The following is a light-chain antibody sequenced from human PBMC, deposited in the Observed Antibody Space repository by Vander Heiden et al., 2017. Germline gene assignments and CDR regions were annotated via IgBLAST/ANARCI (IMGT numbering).Light chain of an antibody. Sequence: DIQMTSSPSSLSASVGDRVTITCRASQSIGRFLNWYQQKPGKAPKLLIYTASSLQSGVPSRFSGSGSGTDFTLTISSLQPEDFATYYCQQSYSTPQTFGQGTNLEIK. J-gene: IGKJ2*01. CDR2: TAS. CDR1: QSIGRF. V-gene: IGKV1-39*01. CDR3: QQSYSTPQT.